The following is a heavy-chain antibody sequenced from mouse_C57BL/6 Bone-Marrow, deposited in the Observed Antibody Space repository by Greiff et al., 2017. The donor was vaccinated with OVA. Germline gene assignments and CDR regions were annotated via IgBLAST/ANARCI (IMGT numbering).Heavy chain of an antibody. J-gene: IGHJ2*01. Sequence: QVQLQQPGAELVKPGASVKLSCKASGYTFTSYWMHWVKQRPGQGLEWIGMIHPNSGSTNYNEKFKSKATLTVDKSSSTAYMQLSSLTSEDSAVYYCAGTIDYDQYYFDYWGQGTTLTVSS. CDR3: AGTIDYDQYYFDY. CDR1: GYTFTSYW. V-gene: IGHV1-64*01. CDR2: IHPNSGST. D-gene: IGHD2-4*01.